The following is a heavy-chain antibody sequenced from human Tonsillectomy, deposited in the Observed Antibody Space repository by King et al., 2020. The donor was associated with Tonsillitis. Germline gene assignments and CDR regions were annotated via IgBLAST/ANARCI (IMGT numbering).Heavy chain of an antibody. CDR1: GFTFDDYT. CDR3: AKEGGMATINGDFDY. CDR2: INWDAGST. Sequence: VQLVESGGVVVQPGGSLRLSCAASGFTFDDYTMHWVRQAPGKGLEWVSLINWDAGSTYYTDSVKGRFTMSRDNSKNSLYLQMNSLRSEDTALYYCAKEGGMATINGDFDYWGQGTLVTVSS. V-gene: IGHV3-43*01. J-gene: IGHJ4*02. D-gene: IGHD5-24*01.